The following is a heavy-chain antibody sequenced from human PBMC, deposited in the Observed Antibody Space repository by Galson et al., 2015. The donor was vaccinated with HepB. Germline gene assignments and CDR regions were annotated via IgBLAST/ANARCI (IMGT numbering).Heavy chain of an antibody. CDR1: GFTFDDYA. D-gene: IGHD3/OR15-3a*01. CDR2: ITWRGNTI. Sequence: SLRLSCAASGFTFDDYAMHWVRQAPGKGLEWVSGITWRGNTIGYADSVKGRFTISRDNAKNSLYLEMNSLTAEDTAIYYCAKDPGADWYLLYFDNWGQGTLVTVSS. CDR3: AKDPGADWYLLYFDN. J-gene: IGHJ4*02. V-gene: IGHV3-9*01.